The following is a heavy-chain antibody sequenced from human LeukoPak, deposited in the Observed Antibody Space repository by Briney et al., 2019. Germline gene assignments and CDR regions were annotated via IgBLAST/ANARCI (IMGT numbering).Heavy chain of an antibody. CDR2: IGPDGGTT. CDR1: GFTFYTYA. Sequence: GGSLRLSCAASGFTFYTYAMHWVRQAPGKGLEYVSGIGPDGGTTYYAKSVKGRFTISRDNSKNMVYLQVGSLTADDMGVYYCARGAQLTDYWGQGTLVTVSS. J-gene: IGHJ4*02. V-gene: IGHV3-64*01. D-gene: IGHD1-1*01. CDR3: ARGAQLTDY.